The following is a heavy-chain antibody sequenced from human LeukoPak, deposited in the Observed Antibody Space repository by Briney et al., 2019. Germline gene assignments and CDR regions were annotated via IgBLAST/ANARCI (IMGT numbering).Heavy chain of an antibody. D-gene: IGHD6-13*01. CDR3: AKDISSSWYGDYFDY. CDR1: GFTFSSYG. CDR2: IRYDGSNK. Sequence: GGSLRLSCAASGFTFSSYGMHWARQAPGKGLEWVAFIRYDGSNKYYADSVKGRFTISRDNSKNTLYLQMNSLRAEDTAVYYCAKDISSSWYGDYFDYWGQGTLVTVSS. J-gene: IGHJ4*02. V-gene: IGHV3-30*02.